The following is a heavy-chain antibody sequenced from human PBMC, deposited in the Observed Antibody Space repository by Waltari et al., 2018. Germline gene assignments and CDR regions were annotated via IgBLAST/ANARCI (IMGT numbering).Heavy chain of an antibody. Sequence: QVQLHESGPGLGKPSETLSLTCAVSGYPIASGLYWGWIRQPPGKDLEWIGSVSHSLGTFYHPSLTSLVPISMDTCNKQLCRNVNAVTAADTAIYACARGGFDTNPYVELWGRGTLVTVAA. J-gene: IGHJ2*01. D-gene: IGHD2-8*01. CDR2: VSHSLGT. CDR1: GYPIASGLY. CDR3: ARGGFDTNPYVEL. V-gene: IGHV4-38-2*01.